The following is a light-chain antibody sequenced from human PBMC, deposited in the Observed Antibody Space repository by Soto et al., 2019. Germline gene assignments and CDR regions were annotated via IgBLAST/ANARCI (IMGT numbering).Light chain of an antibody. CDR3: QQCYSSPRT. V-gene: IGKV1-39*01. J-gene: IGKJ1*01. CDR1: QSISTY. CDR2: AAS. Sequence: DIQMTQSPSTLSASVGDRVTITCRASQSISTYLNWYQQKVGRAPTPLIYAASSLQSGVPSRFSGGGSGTDFTLTISSLQPEDFAMYFCQQCYSSPRTFGQGTKVEIK.